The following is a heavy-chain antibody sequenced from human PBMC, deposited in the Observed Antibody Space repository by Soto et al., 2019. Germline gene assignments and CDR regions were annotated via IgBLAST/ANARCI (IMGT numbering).Heavy chain of an antibody. J-gene: IGHJ5*02. V-gene: IGHV1-3*01. Sequence: QVQLVQSGAEVKKPGASVKVSCKASGYTFTSYAMHWVRQAPGQRLEWRGWINAGNGNTKYSQKFQGRVTITRDTSASTAYMELSSLRSEDTAVYYCARDELAYCGGDCYPVDPWGQGTLVTVSS. D-gene: IGHD2-21*02. CDR2: INAGNGNT. CDR1: GYTFTSYA. CDR3: ARDELAYCGGDCYPVDP.